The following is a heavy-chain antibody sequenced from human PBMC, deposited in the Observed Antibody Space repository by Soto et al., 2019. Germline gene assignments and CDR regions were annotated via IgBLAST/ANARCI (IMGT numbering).Heavy chain of an antibody. CDR2: ITPILGIA. CDR1: GGTFSSYS. Sequence: QVQLVQSGAEVKKPGSSVKVSCKASGGTFSSYSINWVRQAPGQGLEWMGRITPILGIANSAQKSQGRVTITADKSTSTAYMELSSLRYEDTAVYYCAREPYSDYSGYWGQGTLVTVSS. CDR3: AREPYSDYSGY. D-gene: IGHD4-4*01. V-gene: IGHV1-69*04. J-gene: IGHJ4*02.